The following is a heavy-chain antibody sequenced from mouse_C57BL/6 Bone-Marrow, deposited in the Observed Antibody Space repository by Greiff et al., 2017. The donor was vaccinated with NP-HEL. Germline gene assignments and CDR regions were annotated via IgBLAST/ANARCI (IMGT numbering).Heavy chain of an antibody. D-gene: IGHD2-12*01. V-gene: IGHV5-17*01. J-gene: IGHJ4*01. Sequence: EVLLVESGGGLVKPGGSLKLSCAASGFTFSDYGMHWVRQAPEKGLEWVAYISSGSSTIYYADTVKGRFTISRDNAKNTLFLQMTRLRYEDTAMYYCARRYRGLYYYAMDYWGQGTSVTVSS. CDR3: ARRYRGLYYYAMDY. CDR1: GFTFSDYG. CDR2: ISSGSSTI.